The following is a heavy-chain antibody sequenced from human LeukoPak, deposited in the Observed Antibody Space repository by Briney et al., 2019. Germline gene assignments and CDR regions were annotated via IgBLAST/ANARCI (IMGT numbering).Heavy chain of an antibody. V-gene: IGHV3-7*03. CDR2: IKQDGTEK. CDR3: ARRYFDY. J-gene: IGHJ4*02. Sequence: GTLSLTCAVSGGSISSNDWWSWVRQAPGKGLEWVANIKQDGTEKYYVDSVKGRFTISRDNAKNSLYLQMNSLRAEDTAVYYCARRYFDYWGQGTLVTVSS. CDR1: GGSISSNDW.